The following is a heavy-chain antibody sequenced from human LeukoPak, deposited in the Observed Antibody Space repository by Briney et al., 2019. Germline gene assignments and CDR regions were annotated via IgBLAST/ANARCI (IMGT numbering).Heavy chain of an antibody. Sequence: PGGSLRLSCAASGFTFSSYWMHWVRQAPGKGLVWVSRINSDGSSTSYADSVKGRFTISRDNAKNTLYLQMNSLRAEDTAVYYCARLVATIGTEAFDIWGQGTMVTVSS. D-gene: IGHD5-12*01. CDR3: ARLVATIGTEAFDI. CDR2: INSDGSST. CDR1: GFTFSSYW. J-gene: IGHJ3*02. V-gene: IGHV3-74*01.